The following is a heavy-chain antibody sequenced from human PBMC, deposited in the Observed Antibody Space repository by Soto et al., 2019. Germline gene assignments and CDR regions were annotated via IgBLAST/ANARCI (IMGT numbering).Heavy chain of an antibody. J-gene: IGHJ5*02. CDR2: INPNSGGT. CDR3: ARAMVRGSGWFDP. Sequence: ASVKVSCRASGSAFTRGYMHWVRQAPGQGLEWMGWINPNSGGTNYAQKFQGRVTMTRDTSISTAYMELSRLRSDDTAVYYCARAMVRGSGWFDPWGQGTLVTVSS. D-gene: IGHD3-10*01. CDR1: GSAFTRGY. V-gene: IGHV1-2*02.